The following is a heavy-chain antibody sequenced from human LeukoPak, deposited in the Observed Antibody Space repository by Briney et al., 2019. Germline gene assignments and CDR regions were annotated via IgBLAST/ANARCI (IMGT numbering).Heavy chain of an antibody. CDR1: GFTFSSYA. V-gene: IGHV3-23*01. D-gene: IGHD3-9*01. CDR2: ISGSGGST. Sequence: PGGSLRLSCAASGFTFSSYAMSWVRQAPGKGLEWVSLISGSGGSTYYADSVKGRFTISRDNSKNTLYLQMNSLRAEDTAVYYCAKEYYDILTGYLGSFFDYWGQGTLVTVSS. J-gene: IGHJ4*02. CDR3: AKEYYDILTGYLGSFFDY.